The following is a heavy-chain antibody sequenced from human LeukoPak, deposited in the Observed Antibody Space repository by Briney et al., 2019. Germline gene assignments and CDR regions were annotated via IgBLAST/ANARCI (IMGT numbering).Heavy chain of an antibody. CDR2: IRYDGSNK. J-gene: IGHJ4*02. Sequence: QAGGSLRLSCAASGFTFSSYGMHWVRQAPGKGLEWVAFIRYDGSNKYYADSVKGRFTISRDNSKNTLYLQMNSLRAEDTAVYYCAKAPTSGSYYADYWGQGTLVTVSS. CDR1: GFTFSSYG. V-gene: IGHV3-30*02. D-gene: IGHD1-26*01. CDR3: AKAPTSGSYYADY.